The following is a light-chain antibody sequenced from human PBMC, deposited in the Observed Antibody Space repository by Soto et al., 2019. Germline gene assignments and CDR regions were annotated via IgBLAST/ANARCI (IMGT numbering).Light chain of an antibody. Sequence: DIQVTQSPSSLSASVGDRVTITCRASQVIMNSLAWYQQKSGKVPNVLIYAASTLQSGVPSRFSGSGSGTDFTLTIRSLQPEDVGTDYCQRYNSGRETFGPETKVYIK. V-gene: IGKV1-27*01. J-gene: IGKJ3*01. CDR3: QRYNSGRET. CDR1: QVIMNS. CDR2: AAS.